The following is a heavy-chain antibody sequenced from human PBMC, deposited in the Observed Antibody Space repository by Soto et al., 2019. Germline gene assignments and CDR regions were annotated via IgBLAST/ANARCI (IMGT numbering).Heavy chain of an antibody. CDR3: ARGRGDTGCGGDCYSIAPKDDAFDI. V-gene: IGHV1-69*13. CDR2: IIPIFGTA. CDR1: GGTFSSYA. Sequence: SVKVSCKASGGTFSSYAISWVRQAPGQGLEWMGGIIPIFGTANYAQKFQGRVTITADESTSTAYMELSSLRSEDTAVYYCARGRGDTGCGGDCYSIAPKDDAFDIWGQGTMVTVSS. D-gene: IGHD2-21*01. J-gene: IGHJ3*02.